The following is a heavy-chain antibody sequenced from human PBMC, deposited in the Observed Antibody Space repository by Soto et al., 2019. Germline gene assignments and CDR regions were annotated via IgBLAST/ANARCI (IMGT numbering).Heavy chain of an antibody. CDR1: GYTFTGYY. CDR2: INPNSGGT. J-gene: IGHJ4*02. V-gene: IGHV1-2*02. D-gene: IGHD4-17*01. CDR3: KRGDYGVSGFDY. Sequence: ASVKVSYKASGYTFTGYYMHWVRQAPGQGLEWMGWINPNSGGTNYAQKFQGRVTMTRDTSISTAYMELSRLRSDDTAVDYCKRGDYGVSGFDYWGQGTLVTVSS.